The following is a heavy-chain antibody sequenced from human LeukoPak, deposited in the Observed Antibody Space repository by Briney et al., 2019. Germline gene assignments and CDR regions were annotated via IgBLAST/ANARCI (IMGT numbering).Heavy chain of an antibody. Sequence: PGGSLRLSCAASGFTFSSYAMSWVRQAPGKGLEWVSSISSSSSYIYYADSVKGRFTISRDNAKNSLYLQMNSLRAEDTAVYYCAREDYDSSGYQEFDYWGQGTLVTVSS. CDR1: GFTFSSYA. V-gene: IGHV3-21*01. CDR3: AREDYDSSGYQEFDY. CDR2: ISSSSSYI. J-gene: IGHJ4*02. D-gene: IGHD3-22*01.